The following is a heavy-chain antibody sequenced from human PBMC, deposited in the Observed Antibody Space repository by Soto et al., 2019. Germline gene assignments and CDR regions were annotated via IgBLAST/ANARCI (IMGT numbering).Heavy chain of an antibody. CDR3: AGEVGRGSGRYYLVY. Sequence: EVQLVESGGGLVHPGWSLRLSCAASGFTFSMYWRHWVRQAPGKGLLWVSRINGDGTETTYADSVKGRFTISRDNAKNKVYLQMNGVGVDDTAAYYCAGEVGRGSGRYYLVYWGQETLVTVSS. J-gene: IGHJ4*02. CDR1: GFTFSMYW. D-gene: IGHD3-16*01. V-gene: IGHV3-74*03. CDR2: INGDGTET.